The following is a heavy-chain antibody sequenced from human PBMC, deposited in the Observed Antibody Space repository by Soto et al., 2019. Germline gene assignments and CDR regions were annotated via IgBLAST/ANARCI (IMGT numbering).Heavy chain of an antibody. CDR2: IIPVFGTA. Sequence: SVKVSCKASGGTFSSYAISWVRQAPGQGLEWMGGIIPVFGTANYAQKFQGRVTITADESTSTAYMELSSLRSEDTAVYYCARVAYYYGSGSFPQGWFYYYYGMDVWGQGTTVTVSS. J-gene: IGHJ6*02. D-gene: IGHD3-10*01. CDR3: ARVAYYYGSGSFPQGWFYYYYGMDV. V-gene: IGHV1-69*13. CDR1: GGTFSSYA.